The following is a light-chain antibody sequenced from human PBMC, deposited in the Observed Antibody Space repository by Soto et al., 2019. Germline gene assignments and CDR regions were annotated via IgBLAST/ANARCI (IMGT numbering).Light chain of an antibody. J-gene: IGKJ4*02. V-gene: IGKV3-11*01. Sequence: DIVLTQSPATLSLSPGERATLSCRASQSLDSYLAWYQQKPGQPPRLLIYDASSRATGIPARFSGSGSGTDFTLTISSLESEDFAVYYCQQRSDSPITFGEGNTVEIK. CDR2: DAS. CDR3: QQRSDSPIT. CDR1: QSLDSY.